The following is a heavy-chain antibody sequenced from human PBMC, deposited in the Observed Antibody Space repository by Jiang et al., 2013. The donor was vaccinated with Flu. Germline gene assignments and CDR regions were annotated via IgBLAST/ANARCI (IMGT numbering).Heavy chain of an antibody. CDR2: IWYDGSNK. Sequence: SCAASGFTFSSYGMHWVRQAPGKGLEWVAVIWYDGSNKYYADSVKGRFTISRDNSKNTLYLQMNSLRAEDTAVYYCARVYGAAAGLDYFDYWGQGTLVTVSS. J-gene: IGHJ4*02. CDR3: ARVYGAAAGLDYFDY. V-gene: IGHV3-33*01. D-gene: IGHD6-13*01. CDR1: GFTFSSYG.